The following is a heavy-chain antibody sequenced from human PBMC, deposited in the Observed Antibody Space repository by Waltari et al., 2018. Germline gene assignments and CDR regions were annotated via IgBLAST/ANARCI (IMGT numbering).Heavy chain of an antibody. Sequence: EVQLVQSGAEVKKPEESRRIPCVGSGYSFTSHWISWVRQMPGKGLEWVGRIDPSDSFRNYGPAFEGHVTISVDQSLRTAYLQWDSLKASDTAIYYCVRHRTTYPLEIDYWGQGTLVTVSS. CDR2: IDPSDSFR. V-gene: IGHV5-10-1*01. CDR3: VRHRTTYPLEIDY. J-gene: IGHJ4*02. CDR1: GYSFTSHW. D-gene: IGHD2-2*01.